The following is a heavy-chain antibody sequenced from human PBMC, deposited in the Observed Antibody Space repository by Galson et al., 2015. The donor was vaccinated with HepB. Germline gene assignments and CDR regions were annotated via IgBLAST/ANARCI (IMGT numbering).Heavy chain of an antibody. V-gene: IGHV3-30*18. CDR2: ILYDGSNQ. CDR1: GFTFSSYG. Sequence: SLRLSCAASGFTFSSYGMHWVRQAPGKGLEWVALILYDGSNQYYADSVMGRFTISRDNSKNTLYLQMNSLRAEDTAVYYCAKGIAVAGTVYYYYGMDVWGQGTTVTVSS. D-gene: IGHD6-13*01. CDR3: AKGIAVAGTVYYYYGMDV. J-gene: IGHJ6*02.